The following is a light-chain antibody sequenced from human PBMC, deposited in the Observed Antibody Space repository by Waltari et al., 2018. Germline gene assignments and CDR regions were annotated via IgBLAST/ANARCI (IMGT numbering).Light chain of an antibody. V-gene: IGKV3-20*01. Sequence: EIVLTQSPGPASLSPGERVTLPCRASQSVVSSSLAWYQQKPGQAPRLVIYRASRRATCIPDRFSGSGSGTDFSLTISRLEPEDFAVYYCQQHGTLPATFGQGTKVEIK. J-gene: IGKJ1*01. CDR1: QSVVSSS. CDR2: RAS. CDR3: QQHGTLPAT.